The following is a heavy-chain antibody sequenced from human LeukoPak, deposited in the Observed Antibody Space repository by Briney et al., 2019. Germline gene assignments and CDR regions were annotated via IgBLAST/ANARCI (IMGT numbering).Heavy chain of an antibody. J-gene: IGHJ4*02. Sequence: SVTLSCKASGGTFNTYTLSWVRQSPGQGLEWMGSIIPILGVANYAQKFQGRVSITADKSTSTAFMELSSLGSEDTAVYYCARNRQGSDSYFDYWGQGTLVTVSS. CDR2: IIPILGVA. CDR3: ARNRQGSDSYFDY. CDR1: GGTFNTYT. D-gene: IGHD2-15*01. V-gene: IGHV1-69*02.